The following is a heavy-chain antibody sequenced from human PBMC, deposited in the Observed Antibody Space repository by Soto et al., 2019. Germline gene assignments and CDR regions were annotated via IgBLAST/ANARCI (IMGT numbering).Heavy chain of an antibody. CDR1: GFSLSNARMG. CDR3: ARLEMATQMGLYDAFDI. D-gene: IGHD5-12*01. V-gene: IGHV2-26*01. Sequence: QVTLNESGPVLVKPTQTLTLTCTVSGFSLSNARMGVSWIRQPPGKALEWLAHIFSNDEKSYSTSLKSRLTITKDTAKSQVVLTMTIMDPVDTATYYCARLEMATQMGLYDAFDIWGQVTIVSVSS. CDR2: IFSNDEK. J-gene: IGHJ3*02.